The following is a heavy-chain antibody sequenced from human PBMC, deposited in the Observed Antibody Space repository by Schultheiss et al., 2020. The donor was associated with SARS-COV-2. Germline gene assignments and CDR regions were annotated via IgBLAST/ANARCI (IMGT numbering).Heavy chain of an antibody. CDR3: ARDLKDIVVVVAANPPYLQH. CDR2: ISYDGSNK. V-gene: IGHV3-30*01. D-gene: IGHD2-15*01. J-gene: IGHJ1*01. Sequence: GESLKISCAASGFTFSSYAMHWVRQAPGKGLEWVAVISYDGSNKYYADSVKGRFTISRDNSKNTLYLQMNSLRAEDTAVYYCARDLKDIVVVVAANPPYLQHWGQGTLVTVSS. CDR1: GFTFSSYA.